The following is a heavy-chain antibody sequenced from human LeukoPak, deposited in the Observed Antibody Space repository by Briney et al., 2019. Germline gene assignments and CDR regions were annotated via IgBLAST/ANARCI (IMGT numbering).Heavy chain of an antibody. CDR1: GFTFSSYA. V-gene: IGHV3-23*01. CDR3: AKLMGSLDAWGSFRFSFDS. Sequence: PRGSLRLSRAASGFTFSSYAMSWVRLAPGKGLDWVSTISGSGGSLYYADSVRVRFPISRDNSKNTLYLQMNSLRAEDTAVYYCAKLMGSLDAWGSFRFSFDSWGQGTLVTVSS. CDR2: ISGSGGSL. J-gene: IGHJ4*02. D-gene: IGHD3-16*02.